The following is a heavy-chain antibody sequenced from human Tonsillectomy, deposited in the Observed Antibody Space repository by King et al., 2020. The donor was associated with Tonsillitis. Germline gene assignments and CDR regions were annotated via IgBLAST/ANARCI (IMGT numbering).Heavy chain of an antibody. J-gene: IGHJ6*02. CDR2: ISYDGTNK. CDR3: AKAPTYYDVYGMDV. V-gene: IGHV3-30*18. Sequence: QVQLVESGGGVVQPGRSLRLSCAASGFIFSSYGMHWVRQAPGKGLEWVALISYDGTNKYYADSVKGRFTISRDNSKNTLYLQMNSLRAEDTAFYYCAKAPTYYDVYGMDVWGQGTTVTVSS. D-gene: IGHD3-3*01. CDR1: GFIFSSYG.